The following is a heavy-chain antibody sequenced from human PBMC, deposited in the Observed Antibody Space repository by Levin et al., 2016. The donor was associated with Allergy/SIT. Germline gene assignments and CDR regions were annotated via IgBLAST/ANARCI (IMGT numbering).Heavy chain of an antibody. CDR2: ISSSSSTI. CDR3: ARDEPDYDSSVPFDY. J-gene: IGHJ4*02. Sequence: VRQAPGKGLEWVSSISSSSSTIYYADSVKGRFTISRDNAKNSLYLQMNSLRDEDTAVYYCARDEPDYDSSVPFDYWGQGTLVTVSS. D-gene: IGHD3-22*01. V-gene: IGHV3-48*02.